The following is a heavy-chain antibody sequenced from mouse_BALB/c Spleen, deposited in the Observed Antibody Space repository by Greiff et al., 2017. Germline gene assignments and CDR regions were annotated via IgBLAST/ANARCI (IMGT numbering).Heavy chain of an antibody. CDR2: ISSGGST. V-gene: IGHV5-6-5*01. CDR3: ARYYYGYDWFAY. D-gene: IGHD1-2*01. Sequence: EVQRVESGGGLVKPGGSLKLSCAASGFTFSSYAMSWVRQTPEKRLEWVASISSGGSTYYPDSVKGRFTISRDNARNILYLQMSSLRSEDTAMYYCARYYYGYDWFAYWGQGTLVTVSA. CDR1: GFTFSSYA. J-gene: IGHJ3*01.